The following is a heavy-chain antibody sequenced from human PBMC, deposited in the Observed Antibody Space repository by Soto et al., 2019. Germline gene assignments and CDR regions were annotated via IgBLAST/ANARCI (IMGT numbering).Heavy chain of an antibody. J-gene: IGHJ3*02. Sequence: GGSLRLSCAASVFTFSSYSMNWVRQAPGKGLEWVSSISSSSSYIYYADSVKGRFTISRDNAKNSLYLQMNSLRAEDTAVYYCARDRGYDFWSGYYPLPDKKRKDDDAFDIWGQGTMVTVSS. D-gene: IGHD3-3*01. CDR3: ARDRGYDFWSGYYPLPDKKRKDDDAFDI. CDR2: ISSSSSYI. CDR1: VFTFSSYS. V-gene: IGHV3-21*01.